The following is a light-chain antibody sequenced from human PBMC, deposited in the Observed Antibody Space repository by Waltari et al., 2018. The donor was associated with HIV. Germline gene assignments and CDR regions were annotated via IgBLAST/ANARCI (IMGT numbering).Light chain of an antibody. CDR2: QHN. V-gene: IGLV3-1*01. CDR1: KLGDKY. CDR3: QAWDGSTAI. J-gene: IGLJ2*01. Sequence: SYELTQPLSVSVSPGQTASITCPGDKLGDKYICWYQQRPGQSPVLVIYQHNKRPSGIPERFSGSNSENTATLTISGTQAMDEADYYCQAWDGSTAIFGGRTKLTVL.